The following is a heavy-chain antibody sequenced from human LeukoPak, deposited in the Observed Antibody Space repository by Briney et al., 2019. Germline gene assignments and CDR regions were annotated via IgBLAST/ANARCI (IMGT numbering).Heavy chain of an antibody. CDR3: ARIYSRGWSLDS. V-gene: IGHV4-4*07. Sequence: PSETLSLTCTVSGDSITNYWAWIRQSAGKGLEWIGRMYTTGSTKYSPSFESRVTMPRDASKNQFSLRLNSVTAADTAIYYCARIYSRGWSLDSWGPGTLVTVSS. CDR1: GDSITNY. D-gene: IGHD6-19*01. CDR2: MYTTGST. J-gene: IGHJ4*02.